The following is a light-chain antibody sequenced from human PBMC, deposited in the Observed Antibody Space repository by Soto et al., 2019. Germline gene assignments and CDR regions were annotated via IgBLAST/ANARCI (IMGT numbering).Light chain of an antibody. CDR1: SSDIGGYNY. V-gene: IGLV2-14*01. J-gene: IGLJ3*02. Sequence: QSALTQHASVSGSPGQSITISCTGTSSDIGGYNYVSWYQQHPGKAPKLMIYEVTNRPSGVSSRFSGSKSGNTASLTISALQAEDEADYYCSSYTSSSTLVFGGGTKLTVL. CDR3: SSYTSSSTLV. CDR2: EVT.